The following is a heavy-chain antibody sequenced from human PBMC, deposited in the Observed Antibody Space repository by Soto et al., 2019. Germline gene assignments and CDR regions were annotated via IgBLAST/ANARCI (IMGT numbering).Heavy chain of an antibody. Sequence: VSLTLTCAASGSAFSSDSMSWVRHAPGKGLEWVSAISGSGGSTYYADSVKGRFTISRDNSKNTLYLQMNSLRAEDTAVYYCAQVGSSWSYYFDYWGQGTLVTVSS. J-gene: IGHJ4*02. D-gene: IGHD6-13*01. CDR3: AQVGSSWSYYFDY. CDR1: GSAFSSDS. CDR2: ISGSGGST. V-gene: IGHV3-23*01.